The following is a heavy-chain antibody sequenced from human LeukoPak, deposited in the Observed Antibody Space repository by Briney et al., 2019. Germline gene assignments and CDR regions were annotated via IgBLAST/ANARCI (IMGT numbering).Heavy chain of an antibody. J-gene: IGHJ4*02. V-gene: IGHV3-23*01. D-gene: IGHD1-1*01. Sequence: PGGSLRLSCAASRFTFSTYAMSWVRQAPGKGLEWVSAISASGRSTFYADSVKGRFTISRDNSKNVLYLQMNSLRAEDTAVYYCVTEFSRREHYWGQGTLVTVS. CDR2: ISASGRST. CDR3: VTEFSRREHY. CDR1: RFTFSTYA.